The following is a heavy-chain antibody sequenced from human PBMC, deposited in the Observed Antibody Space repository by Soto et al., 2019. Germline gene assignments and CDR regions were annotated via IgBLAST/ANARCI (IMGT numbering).Heavy chain of an antibody. V-gene: IGHV3-7*03. D-gene: IGHD5-12*01. CDR1: GFTFTTYW. CDR3: VRERYSCPF. Sequence: GGSLRLSCAASGFTFTTYWISWVRQAPGKGLEWVAHIKQDGSEKYYVDSVKGRFTISRDNAKNSLYLQMNSLRAEDTAVYYCVRERYSCPFWGRGTLVTVSS. CDR2: IKQDGSEK. J-gene: IGHJ4*02.